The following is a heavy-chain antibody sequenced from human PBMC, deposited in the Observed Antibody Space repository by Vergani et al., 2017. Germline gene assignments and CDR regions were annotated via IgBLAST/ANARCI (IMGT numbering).Heavy chain of an antibody. CDR2: INHSGST. CDR3: AREDSGYDSSGDAFDI. V-gene: IGHV4-34*01. Sequence: QVQLQQWGAGLLKPSETLSLTCAVSGGSFSGYYWSWIRQPPGKGLEWIGEINHSGSTNYNPSLKSRVTISVDTSKNQFSLKLSSVTAADTAVDYCAREDSGYDSSGDAFDIWGQGTMVTVSS. D-gene: IGHD5-12*01. J-gene: IGHJ3*02. CDR1: GGSFSGYY.